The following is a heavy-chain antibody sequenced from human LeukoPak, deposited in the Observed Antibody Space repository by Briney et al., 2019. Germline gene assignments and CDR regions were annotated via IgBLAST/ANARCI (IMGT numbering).Heavy chain of an antibody. V-gene: IGHV4-59*01. J-gene: IGHJ3*02. CDR3: ARVPWFGELFRVDAFDI. CDR1: GGSISSYY. Sequence: SETLSLTCTVSGGSISSYYWSWIRQPPGKGLEWIGYIYYSGSTNYNPSLKSRVTISVDTSKNQFSLKLSSVTAADTAVYYCARVPWFGELFRVDAFDIWGQGTMVTVSS. D-gene: IGHD3-10*01. CDR2: IYYSGST.